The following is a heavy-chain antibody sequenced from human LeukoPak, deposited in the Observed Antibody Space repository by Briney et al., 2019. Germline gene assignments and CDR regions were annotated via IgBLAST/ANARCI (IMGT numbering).Heavy chain of an antibody. Sequence: GGSLRLSCAAAGFTFNHYGIDWVRQAPGKRLEWVAVIWSDGTNQYYAGSVKGRFTISRYDSGNTVYLQMNSLRPEDTGVYYCARDAQRGFDYSNSLEYWGQGTPVTVST. D-gene: IGHD4-11*01. J-gene: IGHJ4*02. V-gene: IGHV3-33*01. CDR2: IWSDGTNQ. CDR1: GFTFNHYG. CDR3: ARDAQRGFDYSNSLEY.